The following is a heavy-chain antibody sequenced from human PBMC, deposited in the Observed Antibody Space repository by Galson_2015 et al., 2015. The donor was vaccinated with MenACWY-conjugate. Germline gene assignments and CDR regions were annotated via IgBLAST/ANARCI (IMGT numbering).Heavy chain of an antibody. D-gene: IGHD1-26*01. V-gene: IGHV3-74*01. CDR2: IDNDGNRT. Sequence: SLRLSCAASGFTFSNYWMHWVRQGPGKGLEWLSRIDNDGNRTTYADSVKGRFTISRDNAKNTLYLQINSVRADDTAVYYCSRGGEAKLIIVGGISDIWGQGTTVTVSS. CDR3: SRGGEAKLIIVGGISDI. J-gene: IGHJ3*02. CDR1: GFTFSNYW.